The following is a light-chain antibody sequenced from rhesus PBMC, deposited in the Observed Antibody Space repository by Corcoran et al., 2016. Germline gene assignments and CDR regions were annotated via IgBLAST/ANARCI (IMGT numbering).Light chain of an antibody. CDR3: LQYSSSPYS. Sequence: DIQMTQSPSSLSASVGDTVTITCRASQSISSWLDWYQQRPGKAPKLLIYKASSLQSGVPSRFSGSGSWTDFTLPISSLQPEDFATYYCLQYSSSPYSFGQGTKVEIK. V-gene: IGKV1-22*01. CDR2: KAS. CDR1: QSISSW. J-gene: IGKJ2*01.